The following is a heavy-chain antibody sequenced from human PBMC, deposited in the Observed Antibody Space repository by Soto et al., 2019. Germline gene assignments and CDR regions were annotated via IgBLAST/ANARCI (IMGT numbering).Heavy chain of an antibody. J-gene: IGHJ4*02. CDR3: AIRPRGITMVRRRGPFDY. CDR1: GGTFSSYA. Sequence: QVQLVQSVAEVKKPGSSVKVSCKASGGTFSSYAISWVRQAPGQGLEWMGGIIPIFGTANYAQKFQGRVTITADESTRTAYMELSSLRSEDTAVYYCAIRPRGITMVRRRGPFDYWGQGTLVTVSS. D-gene: IGHD3-10*01. V-gene: IGHV1-69*01. CDR2: IIPIFGTA.